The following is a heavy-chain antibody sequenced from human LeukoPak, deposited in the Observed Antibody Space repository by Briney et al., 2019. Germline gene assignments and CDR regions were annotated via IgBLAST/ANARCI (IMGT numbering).Heavy chain of an antibody. CDR3: ARDVTPNNWFDP. V-gene: IGHV1-18*01. J-gene: IGHJ5*02. Sequence: RASVKVSCKVSGYTFREYGITWVRQAPGQGLEWMGWVGADHDYIDYAQNFQGRLTVTTDTSTSTAYMELRSLRSDDTAVYYCARDVTPNNWFDPWGQGTLVTVSS. CDR2: VGADHDYI. CDR1: GYTFREYG. D-gene: IGHD2-21*02.